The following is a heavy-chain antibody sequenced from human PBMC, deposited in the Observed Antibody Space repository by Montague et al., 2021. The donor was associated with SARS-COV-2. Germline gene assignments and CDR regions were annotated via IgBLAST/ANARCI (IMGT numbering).Heavy chain of an antibody. D-gene: IGHD5-12*01. CDR3: ARDGADYSFAYYHEMDV. Sequence: TLSLTCTVSGGSISSSSNYWGWIRQSAGKKLEWMGRLYTSGSTYYNPSFKSRVTMSLDTSKNLFSLNLSSMTAADTAVYYCARDGADYSFAYYHEMDVWGQGIAVTVSS. J-gene: IGHJ6*02. CDR2: LYTSGST. CDR1: GGSISSSSNY. V-gene: IGHV4-61*02.